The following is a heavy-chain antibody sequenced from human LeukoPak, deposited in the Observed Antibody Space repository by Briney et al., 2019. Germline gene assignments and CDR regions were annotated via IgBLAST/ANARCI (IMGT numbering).Heavy chain of an antibody. CDR2: INWNGGST. D-gene: IGHD2-2*01. J-gene: IGHJ4*02. V-gene: IGHV3-20*04. CDR3: ARGMGYCSSTSCYLYYFDY. CDR1: GFTFDDYG. Sequence: GGSLRLSCAASGFTFDDYGMSWVRQAPGKGLEWASGINWNGGSTGYADSVKGRFTISRDKAKNSLYLQMNSLRAEDTAVYYCARGMGYCSSTSCYLYYFDYWGQGTLVTVSS.